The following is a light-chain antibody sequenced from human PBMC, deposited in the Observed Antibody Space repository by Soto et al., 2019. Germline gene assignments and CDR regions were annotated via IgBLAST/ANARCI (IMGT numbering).Light chain of an antibody. J-gene: IGKJ4*01. CDR2: AAS. CDR1: QSVSSSY. V-gene: IGKV3-20*01. Sequence: IVLTRSPGTLSLSPGERATLSCRASQSVSSSYLAWYQHKPGQAARLLIYAASSRATGIPDRFSGSGSGTDFTLTISRLEPEDFAVYYCQQYGSSPPTLTFGGGTKVEIK. CDR3: QQYGSSPPTLT.